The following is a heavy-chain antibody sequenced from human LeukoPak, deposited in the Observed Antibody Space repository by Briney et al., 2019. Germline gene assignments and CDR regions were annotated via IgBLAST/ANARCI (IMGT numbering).Heavy chain of an antibody. J-gene: IGHJ4*02. V-gene: IGHV4-34*01. CDR1: GGSFSGYY. CDR2: IYYSGST. D-gene: IGHD3-10*01. CDR3: ATPFTMVRGVPFDY. Sequence: SETLSLACAVYGGSFSGYYWSWIRQPPGKGLEWIGSIYYSGSTYYNPSLKSRVTISVDPSKNQFSLKLSSVTAADTAVYYCATPFTMVRGVPFDYWGQGTLVTVSS.